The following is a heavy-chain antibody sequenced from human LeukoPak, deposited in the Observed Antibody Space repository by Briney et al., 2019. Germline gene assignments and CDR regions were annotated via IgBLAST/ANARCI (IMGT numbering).Heavy chain of an antibody. D-gene: IGHD3-10*01. CDR1: GFTFSNVW. CDR2: ISGSGGST. Sequence: GGSLRLSCAASGFTFSNVWMSWVRQAPGKGRYCVSRISGSGGSTYYADYVKGRFTISRDNPKNTLYLQMNSLRAEDTAVYYCAKDLLYGSGRTYFDYWGQGTLVTVSS. V-gene: IGHV3-23*01. J-gene: IGHJ4*02. CDR3: AKDLLYGSGRTYFDY.